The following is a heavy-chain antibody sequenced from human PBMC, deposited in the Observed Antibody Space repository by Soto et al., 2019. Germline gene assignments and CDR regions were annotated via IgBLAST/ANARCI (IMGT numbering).Heavy chain of an antibody. CDR1: GGSFSGYY. D-gene: IGHD3-3*01. J-gene: IGHJ6*02. CDR2: INHSGST. Sequence: ETLSLTCAVYGGSFSGYYWSWIRQPPGKGLEWIGEINHSGSTNYNPSLKSRVTISVDTSKNQFSLKLSSVTAADAAVYYCAREKTIGYDFWSDYSYYYYYYGMDVWGQGTTVTVSS. V-gene: IGHV4-34*01. CDR3: AREKTIGYDFWSDYSYYYYYYGMDV.